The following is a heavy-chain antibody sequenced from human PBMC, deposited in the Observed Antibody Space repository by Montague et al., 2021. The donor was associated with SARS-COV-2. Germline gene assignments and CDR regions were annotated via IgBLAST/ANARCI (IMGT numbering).Heavy chain of an antibody. CDR1: GFTFSSYA. CDR3: ARDPSYYGMDV. CDR2: ITYDGSNK. J-gene: IGHJ6*02. Sequence: SLRLSCAASGFTFSSYAMHWVRQAPGKELEWVSAITYDGSNKYYADSVKGRFTISRANSKNTLYLQMNSLRAEDTAVYYCARDPSYYGMDVWGQGTTVTVSS. V-gene: IGHV3-30-3*01.